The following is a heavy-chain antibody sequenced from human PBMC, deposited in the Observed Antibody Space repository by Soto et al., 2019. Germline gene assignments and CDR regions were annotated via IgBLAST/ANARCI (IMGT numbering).Heavy chain of an antibody. CDR2: INPSGGST. Sequence: QVQLVQSGAEVKKPGASVKVSCKASGYTFTSYYMHWVRQAPGQGLEWMGIINPSGGSTSHAQKLQGRVTKTRDTSTSTVYMELSSLRSEDTAVYSCGIESVDIAPTTWVSGGMDDWGQGTTVTVSS. V-gene: IGHV1-46*04. D-gene: IGHD5-12*01. CDR1: GYTFTSYY. CDR3: GIESVDIAPTTWVSGGMDD. J-gene: IGHJ6*02.